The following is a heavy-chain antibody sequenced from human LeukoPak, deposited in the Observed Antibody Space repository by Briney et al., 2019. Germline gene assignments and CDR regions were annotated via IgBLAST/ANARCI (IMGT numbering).Heavy chain of an antibody. J-gene: IGHJ6*02. CDR2: FFPSGST. Sequence: PSETLSLTCTVSGGSISTYYWSWLRQPAGMGLELIGRFFPSGSTNYNPSLKTRVTMSVDTSKNQFSLRLSSVTAADTAIYYCARDKRLDGMDVWGQGTTVTVSS. V-gene: IGHV4-4*07. D-gene: IGHD6-25*01. CDR3: ARDKRLDGMDV. CDR1: GGSISTYY.